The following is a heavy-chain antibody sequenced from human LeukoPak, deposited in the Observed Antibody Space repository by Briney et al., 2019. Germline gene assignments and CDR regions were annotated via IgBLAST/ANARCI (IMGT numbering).Heavy chain of an antibody. V-gene: IGHV4-34*01. CDR3: ARGPRYCSGGSCYFNC. CDR2: INHSGST. D-gene: IGHD2-15*01. Sequence: PSENLSLTCAVCGGSFNGYYWRWIRQPPGQGWEGIREINHSGSTNYNPSLKSRITISVDTSKNQFSLELSSVTAADTGVYYCARGPRYCSGGSCYFNCWGQGSLVTVS. J-gene: IGHJ4*02. CDR1: GGSFNGYY.